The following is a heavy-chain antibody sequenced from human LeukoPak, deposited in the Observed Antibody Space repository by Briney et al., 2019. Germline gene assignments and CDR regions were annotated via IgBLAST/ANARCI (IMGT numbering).Heavy chain of an antibody. CDR3: ARGEITSGGVIVVFDS. Sequence: GASVKVSCKASGYTFTGYYMHWVRQAPGQGLEWMGWINPNSGGTNCAQKFHGRVTMTRDTSISTAYMELSRLRSDDTAVYYCARGEITSGGVIVVFDSWGQGTLVTVSS. V-gene: IGHV1-2*02. CDR2: INPNSGGT. D-gene: IGHD3-16*02. CDR1: GYTFTGYY. J-gene: IGHJ4*02.